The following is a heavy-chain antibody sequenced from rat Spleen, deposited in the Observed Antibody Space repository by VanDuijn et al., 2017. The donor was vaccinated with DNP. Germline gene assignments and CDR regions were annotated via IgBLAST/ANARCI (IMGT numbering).Heavy chain of an antibody. V-gene: IGHV5-25*01. CDR3: ATDWRF. CDR2: ISTSGGST. J-gene: IGHJ2*01. CDR1: GFTFSNSD. Sequence: EVQLVESGGGLVQPGRSMKLSCAASGFTFSNSDMAWVRQAPTKGLEWVASISTSGGSTYYRDSVKGPITISRDNAKSTLYLQMDSLRSEDTATYYGATDWRFWGQGVMVTVSS.